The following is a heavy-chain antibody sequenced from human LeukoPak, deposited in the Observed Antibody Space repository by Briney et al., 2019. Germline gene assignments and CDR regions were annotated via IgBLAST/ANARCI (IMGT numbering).Heavy chain of an antibody. Sequence: ASVKVSCKASGYTFTSYYMHWVRQAPGQGLEWMGIINPSGGSTSYAQKFQGRVTMTRNTSISTAYMELSSLRSEDTAVYYCARINAAWYYYGMDVWGQGTTVTVSS. CDR3: ARINAAWYYYGMDV. V-gene: IGHV1-46*01. D-gene: IGHD6-13*01. CDR1: GYTFTSYY. CDR2: INPSGGST. J-gene: IGHJ6*02.